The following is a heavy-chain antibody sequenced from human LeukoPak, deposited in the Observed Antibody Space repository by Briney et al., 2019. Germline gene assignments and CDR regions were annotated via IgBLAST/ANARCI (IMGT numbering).Heavy chain of an antibody. V-gene: IGHV3-30*02. J-gene: IGHJ4*02. CDR3: AKDNNYYGSGRSYFDY. CDR2: IRYDGSNK. D-gene: IGHD3-10*01. CDR1: GFTFSSYG. Sequence: GGSLRLSRAASGFTFSSYGMHWVRQAPGKGLEWVAFIRYDGSNKYYADSVKGRFTISRDNSKNTLYLQMNSLRAEDTAVYYCAKDNNYYGSGRSYFDYWGQGTLVTVSS.